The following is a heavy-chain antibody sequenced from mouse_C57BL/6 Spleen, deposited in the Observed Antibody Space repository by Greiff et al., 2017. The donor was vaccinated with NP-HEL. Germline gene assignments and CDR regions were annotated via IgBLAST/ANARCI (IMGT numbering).Heavy chain of an antibody. V-gene: IGHV1-80*01. CDR1: GYAFSRYW. CDR2: IYPGDGDT. CDR3: ARSMSYGNYFDY. J-gene: IGHJ2*01. D-gene: IGHD2-1*01. Sequence: QVQLQQSGAELVKPGASVKISCKASGYAFSRYWMNWVKQRPGKGLEWIGQIYPGDGDTNYNGKFKGKATLTADKSSSTAYMQLSSLTSEDSAVYFCARSMSYGNYFDYWGQGTTLTVSS.